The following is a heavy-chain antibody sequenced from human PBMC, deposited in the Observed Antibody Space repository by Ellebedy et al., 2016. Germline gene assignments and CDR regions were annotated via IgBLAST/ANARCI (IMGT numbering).Heavy chain of an antibody. Sequence: GSLRLXCAVYGGSFSGYYWSWIHQPPGKGLEWIGEINHSGSTNYNPSLKSRVTISVDTSKNQFSLKLSSVTAADTAVYYCARGTSGYYYYYGMDVWGQGTTVTVSS. CDR2: INHSGST. CDR3: ARGTSGYYYYYGMDV. J-gene: IGHJ6*02. V-gene: IGHV4-34*01. CDR1: GGSFSGYY.